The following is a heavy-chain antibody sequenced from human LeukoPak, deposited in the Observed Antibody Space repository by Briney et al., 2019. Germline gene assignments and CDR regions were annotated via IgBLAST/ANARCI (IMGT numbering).Heavy chain of an antibody. D-gene: IGHD4-17*01. V-gene: IGHV3-23*01. CDR3: AKAPFPTVTLARFDY. CDR2: ISGSGGST. Sequence: GGSLRLSCAASGFTFSSYAMSWVRQAPGKGLEWVSAISGSGGSTYYADSVKGRFTIPRDNSKNTLYLQMNSLRAEDTAVYYCAKAPFPTVTLARFDYWGQGTLVTVSS. CDR1: GFTFSSYA. J-gene: IGHJ4*02.